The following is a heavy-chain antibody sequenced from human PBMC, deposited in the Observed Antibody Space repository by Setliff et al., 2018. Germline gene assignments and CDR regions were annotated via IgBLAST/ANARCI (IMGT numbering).Heavy chain of an antibody. CDR3: TRHEDRNKCTSSSCYRENDAFDV. V-gene: IGHV5-51*01. CDR1: GYSFTSHW. CDR2: IYPRDSDT. Sequence: PGESLKISCKGSGYSFTSHWIGWVRQMPGKGLEWMGIIYPRDSDTRYSPSFQGQVTISADKSINTAYLQWSSLKASDTAIYYCTRHEDRNKCTSSSCYRENDAFDVWGQGAMVTVSS. J-gene: IGHJ3*01. D-gene: IGHD2-2*01.